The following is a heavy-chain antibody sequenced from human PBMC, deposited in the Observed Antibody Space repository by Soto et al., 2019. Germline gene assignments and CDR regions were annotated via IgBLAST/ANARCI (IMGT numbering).Heavy chain of an antibody. CDR2: IYGNSADI. J-gene: IGHJ6*02. V-gene: IGHV1-2*06. CDR3: APELQRGLDV. D-gene: IGHD2-15*01. Sequence: ASVKVSCKASGYTLTGYFMHWVRQAPGQGPEWMGRIYGNSADIIYAQKFQGRVTMTGDTSINTAYMELNRLRSDDTAVYYCAPELQRGLDVWGQGTTVTVSS. CDR1: GYTLTGYF.